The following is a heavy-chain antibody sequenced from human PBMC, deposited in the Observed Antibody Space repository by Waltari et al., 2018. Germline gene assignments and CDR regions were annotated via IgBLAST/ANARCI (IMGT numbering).Heavy chain of an antibody. CDR3: ARSIAARLGGEYYYYYGMDV. V-gene: IGHV1-69*13. CDR2: IIPIFVTA. CDR1: GGTFSSYA. J-gene: IGHJ6*02. Sequence: QVQLVQSGAEVKKPGSSVKVSCKASGGTFSSYAISWVRQAPGQGLEWMGGIIPIFVTANYAQKFQGRVTITADESTSTAYMELSSLRSEDTAVYYCARSIAARLGGEYYYYYGMDVWGQGTTVTVSS. D-gene: IGHD6-6*01.